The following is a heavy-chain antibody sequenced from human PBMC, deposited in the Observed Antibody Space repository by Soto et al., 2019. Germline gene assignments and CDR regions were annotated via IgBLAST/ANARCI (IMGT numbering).Heavy chain of an antibody. CDR2: ISFNGSNQ. V-gene: IGHV3-30*03. Sequence: QVQLVESGGGVVQPGRSLRLSCAASGFTFSNYGIHWVRQAPGKGLEWVAVISFNGSNQYYADSVKGRFTISRDNSKNTLYLQLNSLRPEDTAVYYCRTPIELSDYWGQGTLVTVS. CDR1: GFTFSNYG. CDR3: RTPIELSDY. J-gene: IGHJ4*02. D-gene: IGHD1-26*01.